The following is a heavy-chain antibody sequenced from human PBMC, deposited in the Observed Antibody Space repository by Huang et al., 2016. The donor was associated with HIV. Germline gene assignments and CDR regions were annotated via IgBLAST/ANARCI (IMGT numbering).Heavy chain of an antibody. D-gene: IGHD1-1*01. CDR3: ARDHWYPLQNWFDL. Sequence: QVELVQSGAEVKRPGASVRVSCKAAGYIFTKYGINWVRQAPGQGLEWMGVSSAYKGNTNYAEKFQGRVTLTRDTSATTAYMELRDVTSADTAVYYCARDHWYPLQNWFDLWGQGTLVTVSS. V-gene: IGHV1-18*01. CDR1: GYIFTKYG. CDR2: SSAYKGNT. J-gene: IGHJ5*01.